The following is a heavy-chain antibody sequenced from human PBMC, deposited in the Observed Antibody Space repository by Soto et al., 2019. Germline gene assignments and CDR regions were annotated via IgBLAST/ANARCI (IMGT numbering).Heavy chain of an antibody. Sequence: QLQLQESGSRLVKSSQTLSLTCTVSGDSMTSGDYSWSWIRQPPGKGLEWLGYSYRTGNTHYSPSLKSRVSISQDRSKNQFSLELTSVTAADTAVYYCARGDYQYSIDYWGQGTLGTVSS. D-gene: IGHD2-2*01. CDR1: GDSMTSGDYS. J-gene: IGHJ4*02. V-gene: IGHV4-30-2*01. CDR2: SYRTGNT. CDR3: ARGDYQYSIDY.